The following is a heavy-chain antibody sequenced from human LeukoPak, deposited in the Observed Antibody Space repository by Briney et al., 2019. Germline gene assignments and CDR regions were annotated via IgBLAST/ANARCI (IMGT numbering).Heavy chain of an antibody. Sequence: PGGSLRLSCAASGFTFSSYWMSWVRQAPGKGLEWVANIKKDGSETYYVDSVKGRFTISRDNAKNSLYLQMNSLRAEDTAMYYCARGLYSGTTYYFDYWGQGTLVTVSS. D-gene: IGHD5-12*01. J-gene: IGHJ4*02. CDR2: IKKDGSET. CDR3: ARGLYSGTTYYFDY. CDR1: GFTFSSYW. V-gene: IGHV3-7*03.